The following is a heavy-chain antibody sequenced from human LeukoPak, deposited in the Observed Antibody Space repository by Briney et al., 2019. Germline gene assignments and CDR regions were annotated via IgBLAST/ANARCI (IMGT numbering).Heavy chain of an antibody. J-gene: IGHJ4*02. CDR2: IKKDGSEK. D-gene: IGHD2-8*01. Sequence: PGGSLRLSCAGSGFTFSIYWMSWVRQAPGKGLEWVANIKKDGSEKYHADSVKGRFSISRDNTKNSLYLQMNSLRAEDTAVYYCAREYEGGVDYWGRGTLVTVSS. V-gene: IGHV3-7*05. CDR1: GFTFSIYW. CDR3: AREYEGGVDY.